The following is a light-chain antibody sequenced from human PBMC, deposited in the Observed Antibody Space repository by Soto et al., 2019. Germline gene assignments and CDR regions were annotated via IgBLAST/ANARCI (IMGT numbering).Light chain of an antibody. J-gene: IGKJ4*01. Sequence: AIRMTQSPSSFSASTGDRVTITCRASQGISSHLAWYQVKPGKAPSLLSYTASYMESGVQSRFSGSGSGTEFTLTFSSLQSKDFAVYSCQQYFSYPLTFGGGTKVEIK. CDR1: QGISSH. CDR2: TAS. V-gene: IGKV1-8*01. CDR3: QQYFSYPLT.